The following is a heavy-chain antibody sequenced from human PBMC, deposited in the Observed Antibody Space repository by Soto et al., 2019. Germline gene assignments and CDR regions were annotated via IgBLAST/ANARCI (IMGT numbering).Heavy chain of an antibody. Sequence: EVQLVESGGGLVQPGGSLRLSCAASGFTFSSYSMNWVRQAPGKGLEWVSYISSSSSTIYYADSVKGRFTISRDNAKNSLYLQMNSLRSVDTDVYHCARALERFTGYMDVWGKGTTVTVSS. CDR1: GFTFSSYS. V-gene: IGHV3-48*01. D-gene: IGHD1-1*01. CDR3: ARALERFTGYMDV. J-gene: IGHJ6*03. CDR2: ISSSSSTI.